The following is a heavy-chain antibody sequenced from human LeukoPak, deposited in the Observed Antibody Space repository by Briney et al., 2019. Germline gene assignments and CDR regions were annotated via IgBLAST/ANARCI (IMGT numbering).Heavy chain of an antibody. CDR2: ISAYNGNT. CDR1: GYTFTSYD. D-gene: IGHD4-23*01. Sequence: ASVKVSCKASGYTFTSYDISWVRQAPGRGLEWMGWISAYNGNTNYAQKLQGRVTMTTDTSTSTAYMDLKSLRSDDTAVYYCARVVGMTAVVTVDPWGQGTLVTVSS. CDR3: ARVVGMTAVVTVDP. J-gene: IGHJ5*02. V-gene: IGHV1-18*01.